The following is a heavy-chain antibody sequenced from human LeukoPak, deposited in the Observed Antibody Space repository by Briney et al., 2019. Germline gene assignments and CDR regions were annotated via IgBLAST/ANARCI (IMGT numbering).Heavy chain of an antibody. J-gene: IGHJ4*02. CDR2: ISYVGSNK. CDR3: AKAPSGSYWRGFDY. Sequence: PGRSLRLSCAASGFTFSSYGMHWVRQAPGKGLEWVAVISYVGSNKYYADSVKGRFTLARDNSKNTLYLQMNSLRAEDTAVYYCAKAPSGSYWRGFDYWGQGTLVTVSS. CDR1: GFTFSSYG. D-gene: IGHD1-26*01. V-gene: IGHV3-30*18.